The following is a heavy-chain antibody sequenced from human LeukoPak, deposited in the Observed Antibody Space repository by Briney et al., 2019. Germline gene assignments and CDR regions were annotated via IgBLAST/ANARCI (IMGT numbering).Heavy chain of an antibody. CDR3: ASALAYCGGDCYSVDY. CDR2: IIPIFGTA. V-gene: IGHV1-69*13. D-gene: IGHD2-21*02. Sequence: EASVKVSCKASGGTFSSYAISWVRQAPGQGLEWMGGIIPIFGTANYAQKFQGRVTITADESTSTAYMELSSLRSEDTAVYYCASALAYCGGDCYSVDYWGQGTLVTVSS. J-gene: IGHJ4*02. CDR1: GGTFSSYA.